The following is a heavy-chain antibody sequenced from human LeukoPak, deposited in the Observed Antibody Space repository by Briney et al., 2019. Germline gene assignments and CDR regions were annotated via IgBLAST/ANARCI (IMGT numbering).Heavy chain of an antibody. CDR1: GFTFSNYA. J-gene: IGHJ4*02. CDR2: IGGRDDST. V-gene: IGHV3-23*01. Sequence: PGGSLRLSCAASGFTFSNYAMSWVRQAPGKGLEWVSGIGGRDDSTYYADSVKGRFTISRDNSKNTLYLQMNSLRAEDTAVYFGARPHSGYYTGFDYWGQGTLVTVSS. CDR3: ARPHSGYYTGFDY. D-gene: IGHD5-12*01.